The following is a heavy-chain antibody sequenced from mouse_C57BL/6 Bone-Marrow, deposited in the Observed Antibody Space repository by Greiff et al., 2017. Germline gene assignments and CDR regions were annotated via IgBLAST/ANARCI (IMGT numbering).Heavy chain of an antibody. CDR3: ARDDDIDYAMDY. J-gene: IGHJ4*01. V-gene: IGHV1-19*01. D-gene: IGHD2-3*01. CDR2: INPYNGGT. CDR1: GYTFTDYY. Sequence: VQLKESGPVLVKPGASVKMSCKASGYTFTDYYMNWVKQSHGKSLEWIGVINPYNGGTSYNKKFKGKATMTVDKSSSTAYMELNSLTSEDSAVYYYARDDDIDYAMDYWGQGTTITVSA.